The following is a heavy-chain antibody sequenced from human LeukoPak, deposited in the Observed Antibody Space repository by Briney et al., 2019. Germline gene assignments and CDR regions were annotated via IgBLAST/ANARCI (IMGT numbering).Heavy chain of an antibody. D-gene: IGHD6-13*01. CDR2: MNPNRGNT. Sequence: GASVKVSCKPSGYTFTSYDISWVRQATGQGPEWMGWMNPNRGNTGYAQRFQGRVTMTRNTSISTAYMELSSLRSEDTAVYYCARGSAAPYPWGQGTLVTVSS. CDR3: ARGSAAPYP. CDR1: GYTFTSYD. J-gene: IGHJ5*02. V-gene: IGHV1-8*01.